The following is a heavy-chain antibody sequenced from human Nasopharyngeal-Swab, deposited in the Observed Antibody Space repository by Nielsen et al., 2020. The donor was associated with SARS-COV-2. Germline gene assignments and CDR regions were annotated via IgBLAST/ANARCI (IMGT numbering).Heavy chain of an antibody. CDR3: ARRGDAYYYYYYGLDV. CDR2: IYYSGST. Sequence: SETLSLTCIVSGGSISSSSYYWGWIRQPPGKGLEWIGSIYYSGSTYCNPSLKSRVTISVDTSKNQFSLKLSSVTAADTAVYYCARRGDAYYYYYYGLDVWGHGTTVTVSS. D-gene: IGHD2-2*01. CDR1: GGSISSSSYY. V-gene: IGHV4-39*01. J-gene: IGHJ6*02.